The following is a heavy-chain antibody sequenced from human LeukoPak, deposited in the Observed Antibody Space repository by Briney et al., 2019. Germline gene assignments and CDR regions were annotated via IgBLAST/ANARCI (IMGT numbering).Heavy chain of an antibody. V-gene: IGHV3-11*04. CDR3: AGYKPFWYFDY. Sequence: TGGSLRLSCAASGFTVSNNYMSWVRQAPGKGLEWVAYISRSGGTIYYADSVKGRFTISRDNPKNSLYLQMNSLRAEDAAVYYCAGYKPFWYFDYWGQGTPVTVSS. D-gene: IGHD2-2*02. CDR1: GFTVSNNY. CDR2: ISRSGGTI. J-gene: IGHJ4*02.